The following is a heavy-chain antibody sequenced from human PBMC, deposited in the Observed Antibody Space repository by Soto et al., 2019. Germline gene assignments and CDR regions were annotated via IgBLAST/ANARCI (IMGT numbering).Heavy chain of an antibody. Sequence: EVQLLESGGGLVQPGGSLRLSCAASGFTFSSYAMSWVRQAPGKGLEWVSAISGSGGSTYYADSVKGRFTISRDNSKDTLYLQMNSLRAEDTAVYYCAKDDYGDYYYYGMDVWGQGTTVTVSS. V-gene: IGHV3-23*01. D-gene: IGHD4-17*01. CDR3: AKDDYGDYYYYGMDV. J-gene: IGHJ6*02. CDR2: ISGSGGST. CDR1: GFTFSSYA.